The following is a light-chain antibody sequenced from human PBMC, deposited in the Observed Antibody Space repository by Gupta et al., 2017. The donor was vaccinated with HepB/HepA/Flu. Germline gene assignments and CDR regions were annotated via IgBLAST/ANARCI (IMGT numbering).Light chain of an antibody. CDR2: YDS. CDR3: QVWDSSSDPYVV. Sequence: LLTQPPPSLVAPGNPARLTCGGNNIGSKSVHWYQQKPGQAPVLVIYYDSDRPSGIPERFSGSNSGNTATLTISRVEAGDEADYYCQVWDSSSDPYVVFGGGTKLTVL. V-gene: IGLV3-21*04. CDR1: NIGSKS. J-gene: IGLJ2*01.